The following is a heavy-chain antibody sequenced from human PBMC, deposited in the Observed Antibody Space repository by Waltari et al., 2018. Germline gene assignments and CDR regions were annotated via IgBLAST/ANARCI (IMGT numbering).Heavy chain of an antibody. D-gene: IGHD6-19*01. CDR3: AKGHIAVAGHFDY. J-gene: IGHJ4*02. CDR2: ISWNSGSI. Sequence: EVQLVESGGGLVQPGRSLRLSCAASGFTFDDYAMHWVRQAPGKGLEWVSGISWNSGSIGYADSVKGRFTISRDNAKNSLYLPMNSLRAEDTALYYCAKGHIAVAGHFDYWGQGTLVTVSS. V-gene: IGHV3-9*01. CDR1: GFTFDDYA.